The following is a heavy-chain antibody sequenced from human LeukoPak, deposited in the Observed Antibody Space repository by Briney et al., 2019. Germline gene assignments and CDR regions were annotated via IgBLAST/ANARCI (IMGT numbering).Heavy chain of an antibody. J-gene: IGHJ4*02. D-gene: IGHD4-23*01. Sequence: GSLRLSCAASGFTFSNYAMSWVRQAPGKGLEWVSAIRGSGANTYYADSVEGRFTISRDNSKNTLFLHMNSLRAEDTAVYYCAKLSPYGGIGYWGQGTLVPVSS. CDR3: AKLSPYGGIGY. V-gene: IGHV3-23*01. CDR2: IRGSGANT. CDR1: GFTFSNYA.